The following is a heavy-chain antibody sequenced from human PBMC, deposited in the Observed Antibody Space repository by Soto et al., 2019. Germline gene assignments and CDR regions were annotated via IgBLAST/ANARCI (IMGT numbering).Heavy chain of an antibody. V-gene: IGHV3-33*01. CDR2: IWYDGSNK. J-gene: IGHJ4*02. D-gene: IGHD5-18*01. CDR3: GRDGALGDTAVVDS. Sequence: QVQLVESGGGVVQPGKSLRLSCAASAFMFSTYGMHWVRQAPGKGMEWVAVIWYDGSNKYHGDSLKGRFTISRDNSRKTLDLQMNNLRAEDTVVYYCGRDGALGDTAVVDSWGQGTLVIVSS. CDR1: AFMFSTYG.